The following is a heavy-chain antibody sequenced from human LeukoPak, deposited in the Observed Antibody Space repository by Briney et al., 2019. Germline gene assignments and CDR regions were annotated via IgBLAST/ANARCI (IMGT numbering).Heavy chain of an antibody. CDR3: AKDSPVATW. V-gene: IGHV3-23*01. J-gene: IGHJ4*02. CDR1: GFTFSSPA. D-gene: IGHD1-26*01. Sequence: GGSLRLSCAASGFTFSSPAMSWVRQAPGKGLEWVSSITPSGDGTYYAASVKGRFTIFRDNSKNTLYLQMDSLRADDTAKYYCAKDSPVATWWGQGTLVTVSS. CDR2: ITPSGDGT.